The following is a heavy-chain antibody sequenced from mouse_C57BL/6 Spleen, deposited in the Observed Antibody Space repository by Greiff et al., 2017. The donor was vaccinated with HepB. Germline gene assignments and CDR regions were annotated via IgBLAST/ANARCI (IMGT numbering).Heavy chain of an antibody. CDR3: ARGGFYGSNAMDY. Sequence: EVQLQQSGPELVKPGASVKISCKASGYTFTDYYMNWVKQSHGKSLEWIGDINPNNGGTSYNQKFKGKATLTVDKSSSTAYMELRSLTSEDSAVYYCARGGFYGSNAMDYWGQGTSVTVSS. CDR1: GYTFTDYY. D-gene: IGHD1-1*01. CDR2: INPNNGGT. J-gene: IGHJ4*01. V-gene: IGHV1-26*01.